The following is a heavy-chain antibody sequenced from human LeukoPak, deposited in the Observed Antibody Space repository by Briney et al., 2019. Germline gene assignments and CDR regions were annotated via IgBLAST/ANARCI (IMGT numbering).Heavy chain of an antibody. V-gene: IGHV3-7*03. D-gene: IGHD1-1*01. CDR1: GFTFSSHW. CDR2: IKSDGSTK. CDR3: ARIGSASTNWFDP. Sequence: GGSLRLSCAASGFTFSSHWMSWVRQAPGKGXXXXXNIKSDGSTKYYVDSVKGRFTISRDNAESSLYLQMNSLRAEDTAVYYCARIGSASTNWFDPWGQGTLVTVSS. J-gene: IGHJ5*02.